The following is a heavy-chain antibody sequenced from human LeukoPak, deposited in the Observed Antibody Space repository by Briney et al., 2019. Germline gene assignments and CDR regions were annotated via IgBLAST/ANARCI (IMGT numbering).Heavy chain of an antibody. CDR2: IYYSGST. J-gene: IGHJ5*02. Sequence: SETLSLTCTVSGGSISSSSYYWGWIRQPPGKGLEWIGSIYYSGSTYYNPSLKSRVTISVDTSKNQFSLKLSSVTAADTAVYYCARDHEGRGTRFDPWGQGTLVTVSS. CDR3: ARDHEGRGTRFDP. D-gene: IGHD3-16*01. V-gene: IGHV4-39*07. CDR1: GGSISSSSYY.